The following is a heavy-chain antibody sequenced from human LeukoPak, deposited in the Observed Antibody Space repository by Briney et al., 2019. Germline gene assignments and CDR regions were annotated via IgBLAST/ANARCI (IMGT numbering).Heavy chain of an antibody. J-gene: IGHJ4*02. CDR3: ARVRLRWEAIDY. D-gene: IGHD4-23*01. CDR2: IYYSGST. Sequence: SETLSLTCTVSGGSISSSSYYWGWIRQPPGKGLEWIGSIYYSGSTYYNPSLKSRVTISVDRSKNQFSLKLSSVTAADTAVYYCARVRLRWEAIDYWGQGTLVTVSS. CDR1: GGSISSSSYY. V-gene: IGHV4-39*07.